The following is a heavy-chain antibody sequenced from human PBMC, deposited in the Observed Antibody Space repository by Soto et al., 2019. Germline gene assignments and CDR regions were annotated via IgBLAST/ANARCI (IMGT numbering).Heavy chain of an antibody. CDR2: IYPGDSDT. D-gene: IGHD2-2*01. CDR1: GYSFTSYW. Sequence: LKISCKGSGYSFTSYWIGWVRQMPGKGLEWMGIIYPGDSDTRYSPSFQGQVTTSADKSISTAYLQWSSLKASDTAMYYCARGPYCSSTSCYYPRVWFDPWGQGTLVTVSS. V-gene: IGHV5-51*01. CDR3: ARGPYCSSTSCYYPRVWFDP. J-gene: IGHJ5*02.